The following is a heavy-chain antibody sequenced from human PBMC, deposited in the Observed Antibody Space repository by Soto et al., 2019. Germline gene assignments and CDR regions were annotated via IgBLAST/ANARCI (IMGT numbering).Heavy chain of an antibody. D-gene: IGHD3-10*01. J-gene: IGHJ4*02. Sequence: SETLSLTCSVSGDSLHSYYWSWIRQPPGKGLEWVGYIYYAGSTTYNPSLKSRVTISVDTSKNQFSLKLSSVTAADTAVYYCARSWGFALDYWGQGTLVTVSS. CDR3: ARSWGFALDY. CDR2: IYYAGST. V-gene: IGHV4-59*01. CDR1: GDSLHSYY.